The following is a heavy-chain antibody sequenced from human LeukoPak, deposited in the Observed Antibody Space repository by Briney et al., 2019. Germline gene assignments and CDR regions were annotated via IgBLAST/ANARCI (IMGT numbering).Heavy chain of an antibody. CDR1: GYTFTSYD. V-gene: IGHV1-8*01. J-gene: IGHJ5*02. CDR2: MNPNSGNT. D-gene: IGHD4-17*01. Sequence: ASVKVSCKASGYTFTSYDINWVRQATGQGLEWMGWMNPNSGNTGYAQKFQGRVTMTRHTSISTAYMELSSLRSEDTAVYYCAREGDDYGDTRFVPWGQGTLVTVSS. CDR3: AREGDDYGDTRFVP.